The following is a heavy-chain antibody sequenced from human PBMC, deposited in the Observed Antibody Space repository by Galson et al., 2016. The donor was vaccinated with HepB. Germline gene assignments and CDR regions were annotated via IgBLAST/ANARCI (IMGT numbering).Heavy chain of an antibody. Sequence: SLRLSCAASGFTFSSYAMHWVRQAPGKGLEWVAVISYDGSNKYYADSVEGRFTISRDNSKNTLYLQMNSLRAEDTAVYYCAREIGEGVELRYFDWLNYYYYMDVWGKGTTVTVSS. CDR1: GFTFSSYA. D-gene: IGHD3-9*01. V-gene: IGHV3-30-3*01. CDR3: AREIGEGVELRYFDWLNYYYYMDV. CDR2: ISYDGSNK. J-gene: IGHJ6*03.